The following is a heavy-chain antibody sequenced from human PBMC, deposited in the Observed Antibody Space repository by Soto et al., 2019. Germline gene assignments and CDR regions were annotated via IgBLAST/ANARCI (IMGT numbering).Heavy chain of an antibody. CDR3: ARDLKTDITEYCSGRSCYYYYYGMDV. CDR1: GYTFTGYY. V-gene: IGHV1-2*04. J-gene: IGHJ6*02. Sequence: ASVKVSCKASGYTFTGYYMHWVRQAPGQGLEWMGWINPNSGGTNYAQKFQGWVTMTRDTSISTAYMELSRLRSDDTAVYYCARDLKTDITEYCSGRSCYYYYYGMDVWGQGXTVTVYS. CDR2: INPNSGGT. D-gene: IGHD2-15*01.